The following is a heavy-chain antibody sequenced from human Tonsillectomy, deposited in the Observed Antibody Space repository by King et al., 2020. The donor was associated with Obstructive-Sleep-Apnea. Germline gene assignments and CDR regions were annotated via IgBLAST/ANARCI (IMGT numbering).Heavy chain of an antibody. Sequence: VQLVESGGGLVQPGGSLRLSCAASGFTFSSYSMKWVRQAPGKGPEWVSYISSSSSTIHYADSVKGRFTISRDNAKNSLYLKMNSLRAEDTAVYWCARERGGMAVAGDDYWGQGTLVTVSS. J-gene: IGHJ4*02. CDR3: ARERGGMAVAGDDY. CDR2: ISSSSSTI. V-gene: IGHV3-48*04. CDR1: GFTFSSYS. D-gene: IGHD6-19*01.